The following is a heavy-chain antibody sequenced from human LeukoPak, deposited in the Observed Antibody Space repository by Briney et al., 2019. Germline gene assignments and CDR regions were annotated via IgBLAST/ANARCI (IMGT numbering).Heavy chain of an antibody. CDR3: VRDAPNSRFDP. J-gene: IGHJ5*02. CDR2: VNNDGSGT. Sequence: GGSLRLSCAASGFTFSDHWMHWVRQVPGKGLVWVSHVNNDGSGTTYADSVKGRFTIPRDNARNTLYLQMNSLRAEDSAVYYCVRDAPNSRFDPWGQGTLVTVSS. D-gene: IGHD2/OR15-2a*01. CDR1: GFTFSDHW. V-gene: IGHV3-74*03.